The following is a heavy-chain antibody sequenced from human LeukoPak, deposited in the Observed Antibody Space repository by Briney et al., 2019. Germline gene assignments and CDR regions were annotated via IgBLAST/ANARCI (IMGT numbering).Heavy chain of an antibody. V-gene: IGHV1-2*02. J-gene: IGHJ4*02. Sequence: GSVKVSCKASGYTFTDYSLHWVRPAPGQGLEWMGWINPKSGGTNYAQKFQGRVTMTRDTSTSTVYMELSSLRSEDTAVYYCARDKDYYDSSGYYYVVRGFDYWGQGTLVTVSS. CDR2: INPKSGGT. D-gene: IGHD3-22*01. CDR3: ARDKDYYDSSGYYYVVRGFDY. CDR1: GYTFTDYS.